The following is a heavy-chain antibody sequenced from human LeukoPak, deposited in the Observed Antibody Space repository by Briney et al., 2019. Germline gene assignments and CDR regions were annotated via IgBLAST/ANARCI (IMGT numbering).Heavy chain of an antibody. J-gene: IGHJ4*02. V-gene: IGHV1-18*01. CDR3: ARGLAAYFGGYLDY. CDR1: GGTFSSYA. Sequence: ASVKVSCKASGGTFSSYAISWVRQAPGQGLEWMGWISAYNGNTNYAQKLQGRVTMTTDTSTSTAYMELRSLRSDDTAVYYCARGLAAYFGGYLDYWGQGTLVTVSS. D-gene: IGHD3-16*01. CDR2: ISAYNGNT.